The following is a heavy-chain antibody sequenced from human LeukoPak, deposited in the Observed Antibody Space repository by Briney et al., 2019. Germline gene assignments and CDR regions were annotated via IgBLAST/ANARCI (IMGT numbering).Heavy chain of an antibody. Sequence: GGSLRLSCAASGFIFSNYAMSWVRRAPGKGLEWVSVMGDSDASAFYVDSVKARFTISRDNSKNTLSLQMDSLRAEDTAIYYCAKHWSDEVIGFFDNWGQGTLVTVSS. D-gene: IGHD3-3*01. CDR3: AKHWSDEVIGFFDN. J-gene: IGHJ4*02. CDR2: MGDSDASA. CDR1: GFIFSNYA. V-gene: IGHV3-23*01.